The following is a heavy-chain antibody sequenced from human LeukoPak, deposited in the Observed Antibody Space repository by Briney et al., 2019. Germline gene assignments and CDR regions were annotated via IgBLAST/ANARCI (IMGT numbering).Heavy chain of an antibody. D-gene: IGHD3-10*01. CDR3: ARDLTIRVRGVIIYFDY. J-gene: IGHJ4*02. V-gene: IGHV3-7*03. CDR1: GFTFSSYW. CDR2: IKQDGSEK. Sequence: PGGSLRLSYAASGFTFSSYWMSWVRQAPGKGLEWVANIKQDGSEKYYVDSVKGRFTISRDNAKNSLYLQMNSLRAEDTAVYYCARDLTIRVRGVIIYFDYWGQGTLVTVSS.